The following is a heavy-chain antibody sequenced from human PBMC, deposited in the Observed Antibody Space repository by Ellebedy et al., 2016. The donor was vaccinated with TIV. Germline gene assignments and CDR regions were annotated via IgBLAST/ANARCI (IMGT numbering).Heavy chain of an antibody. Sequence: PSETLSLTCAASGFNFGSNAMSWVRQTPGKGLEWVSGSGSGGGTHYADSVRGRFTISRDISKNTLHLQMNRLRAEDTAVYYCAKDLYYWSAIDYWGQGTLVTVSS. CDR1: GFNFGSNA. V-gene: IGHV3-23*01. D-gene: IGHD3-3*01. J-gene: IGHJ4*02. CDR2: SGSGGGT. CDR3: AKDLYYWSAIDY.